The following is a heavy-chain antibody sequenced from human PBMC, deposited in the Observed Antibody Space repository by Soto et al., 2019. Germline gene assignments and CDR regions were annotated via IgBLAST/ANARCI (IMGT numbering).Heavy chain of an antibody. Sequence: SETLSLTCAVYGGSFSGYYWSWIRQPPGKGLEWIGEINHSGSTNYNPSLKSRVTISVDTSKNQYSLKLSSVTAADTAVYYCARDGITGTTGYYYYGMDVWGQGTTVTVSS. J-gene: IGHJ6*02. CDR3: ARDGITGTTGYYYYGMDV. CDR1: GGSFSGYY. CDR2: INHSGST. D-gene: IGHD1-7*01. V-gene: IGHV4-34*01.